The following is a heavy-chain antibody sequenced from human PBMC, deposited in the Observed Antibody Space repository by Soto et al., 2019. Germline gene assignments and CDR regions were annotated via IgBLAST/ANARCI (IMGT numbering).Heavy chain of an antibody. Sequence: EGSLXLSCAASGFTVSSIYLTWVRQAPGKGLEWVAILYTGTDTVYADSVKGRFTISRDNSKNTLYLQMNSLRAEDTAVYYCAKDRVWIQLWLGTDVWGQGTTVTVSS. D-gene: IGHD5-18*01. CDR3: AKDRVWIQLWLGTDV. V-gene: IGHV3-53*05. CDR2: LYTGTDT. CDR1: GFTVSSIY. J-gene: IGHJ6*02.